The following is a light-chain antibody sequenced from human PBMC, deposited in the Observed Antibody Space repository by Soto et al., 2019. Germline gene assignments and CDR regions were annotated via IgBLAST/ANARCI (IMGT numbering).Light chain of an antibody. CDR2: SND. CDR3: AAWDDSLNGHWV. J-gene: IGLJ3*02. CDR1: SSNIGSNP. Sequence: QSVLTQPPSASGTPGQRVTIYCSGSSSNIGSNPVNWYQLLPGTAPKLLIYSNDQRPSGVPDRFSGSKSGTSASLAISGLQSEDEADYHCAAWDDSLNGHWVFGGGTKLTVL. V-gene: IGLV1-44*01.